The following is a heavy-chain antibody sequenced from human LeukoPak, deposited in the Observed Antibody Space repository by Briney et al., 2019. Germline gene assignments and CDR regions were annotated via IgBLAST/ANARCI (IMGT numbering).Heavy chain of an antibody. Sequence: TGGSLRLSCAASGFTVSSNYMSWVRQAPGKGLEGVSVIYSGGSTYYADSVKGRFTISRDNSKNTLYLQMNSLSAEDTAVYYCARDISGSDGYWGQGTLVTVSS. D-gene: IGHD3-10*01. CDR3: ARDISGSDGY. J-gene: IGHJ4*02. V-gene: IGHV3-53*01. CDR1: GFTVSSNY. CDR2: IYSGGST.